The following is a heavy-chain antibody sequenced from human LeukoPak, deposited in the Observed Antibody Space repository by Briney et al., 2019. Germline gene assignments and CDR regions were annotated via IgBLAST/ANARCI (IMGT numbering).Heavy chain of an antibody. D-gene: IGHD5-24*01. V-gene: IGHV1-69*06. CDR1: GGTFSSYA. J-gene: IGHJ4*02. CDR3: ARETKMATHAKPFDY. CDR2: IIPIFGTA. Sequence: GASVKVSCKASGGTFSSYAISWVRQAPGQGLEWMGGIIPIFGTANYAQKFQGRVTITADKSTSTAYMELSSLRSEDTAVYYCARETKMATHAKPFDYWGQGTLVTVSS.